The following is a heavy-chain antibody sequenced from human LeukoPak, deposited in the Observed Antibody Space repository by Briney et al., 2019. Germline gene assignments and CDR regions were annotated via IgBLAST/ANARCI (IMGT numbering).Heavy chain of an antibody. V-gene: IGHV3-23*01. CDR2: ISGSGGST. CDR1: GFTFSSYG. D-gene: IGHD6-13*01. J-gene: IGHJ3*02. CDR3: AKGTGYSSSWTKTSDAFDI. Sequence: GGTLRLSCAASGFTFSSYGMSWVRQAPGKGPEWVSAISGSGGSTYYADSVKGRFTISRDNSKNTLYLQMNSLRAEDTAVYYCAKGTGYSSSWTKTSDAFDIWGQGTMVTVSS.